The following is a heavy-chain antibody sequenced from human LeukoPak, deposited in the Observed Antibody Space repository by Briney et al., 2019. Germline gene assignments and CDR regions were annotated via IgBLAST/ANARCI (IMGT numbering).Heavy chain of an antibody. V-gene: IGHV3-30*18. D-gene: IGHD2-2*01. CDR3: AKAQLQQGDYFDY. J-gene: IGHJ4*02. CDR2: ISYDGSNK. Sequence: GGSLRLSCAASGFTFSSYGMHWVRQAPGKGLEWVAVISYDGSNKYYAASMRGRFTISRDNSKNTLDLQMDSLRSEDTAVYYCAKAQLQQGDYFDYWGQGIPVIVSS. CDR1: GFTFSSYG.